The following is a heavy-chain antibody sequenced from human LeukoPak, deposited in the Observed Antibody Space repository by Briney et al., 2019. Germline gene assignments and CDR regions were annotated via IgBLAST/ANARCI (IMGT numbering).Heavy chain of an antibody. Sequence: PSETLSLTCTVSGGSISSYYWSWIRQPPGKGLEWIGYIYYSGSTNYNPSLKSRVTTSVDTSKNQFSLKLSSVTAADTAVYYCARATLIAAAGNWFDPWGQGTLVTVSS. J-gene: IGHJ5*02. CDR3: ARATLIAAAGNWFDP. V-gene: IGHV4-59*01. D-gene: IGHD6-13*01. CDR2: IYYSGST. CDR1: GGSISSYY.